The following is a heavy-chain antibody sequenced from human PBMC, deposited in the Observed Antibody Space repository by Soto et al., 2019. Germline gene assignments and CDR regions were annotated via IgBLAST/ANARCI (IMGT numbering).Heavy chain of an antibody. CDR3: ACIAAFPA. CDR2: IYYSGST. CDR1: GGSISSYY. Sequence: QVQLQESGPGLVKPSETLSLTCTVSGGSISSYYWSWIRQPPGKGLEWIGYIYYSGSTNYNPSLKSRVTISVDTSKNQFSLKLSSVTAADTAVYYCACIAAFPAWGQGTLVTVSS. V-gene: IGHV4-59*01. D-gene: IGHD6-13*01. J-gene: IGHJ5*02.